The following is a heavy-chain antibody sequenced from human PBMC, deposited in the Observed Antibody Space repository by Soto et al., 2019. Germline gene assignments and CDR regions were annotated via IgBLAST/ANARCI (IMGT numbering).Heavy chain of an antibody. CDR3: ARYYYVATGYHYALDY. Sequence: GGSLRLSCAASGFTFSSYAMNWVRQAPGKGLEWVSTISGSGTTYYADSVKGRFTISRDNSNNTLCLQLHSLRAEDSALYYCARYYYVATGYHYALDYWGRGTLVTVSS. CDR1: GFTFSSYA. D-gene: IGHD3-22*01. CDR2: ISGSGTT. J-gene: IGHJ4*02. V-gene: IGHV3-23*01.